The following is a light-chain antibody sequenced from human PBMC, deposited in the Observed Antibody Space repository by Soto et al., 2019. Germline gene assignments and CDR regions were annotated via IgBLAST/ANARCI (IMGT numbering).Light chain of an antibody. CDR3: HQYDYWPFT. V-gene: IGKV3D-15*01. Sequence: TQSPGTLSLSPGERATLSCRASQSVSSYLAWYQQKPGQAPRLLMSATSTRATGIPARFSGSGSGTEFTLTVSSLQSEDFALYFCHQYDYWPFTFGGGTKVDIK. CDR1: QSVSSY. CDR2: ATS. J-gene: IGKJ4*01.